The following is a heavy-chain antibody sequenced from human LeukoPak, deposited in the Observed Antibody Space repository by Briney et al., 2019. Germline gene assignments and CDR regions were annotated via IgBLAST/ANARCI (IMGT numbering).Heavy chain of an antibody. CDR3: ARDGYCSGGSCYSGPGYYYYYGMDV. V-gene: IGHV1-69*13. D-gene: IGHD2-15*01. J-gene: IGHJ6*02. CDR2: IIPIFGTA. Sequence: SVKVSCKASGGTFSSYAISWVRQAPGQGLEWMGGIIPIFGTANYAQKFQGRVTITADESTSTAYMELGSLRSEDTAVYYCARDGYCSGGSCYSGPGYYYYYGMDVWGQGTTVTVSS. CDR1: GGTFSSYA.